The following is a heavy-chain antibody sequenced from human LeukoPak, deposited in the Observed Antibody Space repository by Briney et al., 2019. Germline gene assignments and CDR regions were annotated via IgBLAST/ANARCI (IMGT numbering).Heavy chain of an antibody. CDR1: GFTFSSYA. J-gene: IGHJ4*02. D-gene: IGHD1-1*01. CDR3: ARDPSRGTRPNPVDY. V-gene: IGHV3-30-3*01. Sequence: GGSLRLSCAASGFTFSSYAMHWVRQAPGKGLEWVAVISYDGSNKYYADSVKGRFTISRDNSKNTLYLQMNSLRAEDTAVYYCARDPSRGTRPNPVDYWGQGTLVTVSS. CDR2: ISYDGSNK.